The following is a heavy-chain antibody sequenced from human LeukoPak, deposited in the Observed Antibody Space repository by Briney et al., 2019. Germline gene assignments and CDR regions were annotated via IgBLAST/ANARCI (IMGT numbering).Heavy chain of an antibody. J-gene: IGHJ3*02. D-gene: IGHD4-17*01. CDR1: GGSISSSSYY. Sequence: SETLSLTCTVSGGSISSSSYYWGWIRQPPGKGLEWIGSIYYSGSTYYTPSLKSRFTISVDTSKNQFSLKLSSVTAADTAVYYFARGPTVTGDAFDIWGQGTMVTVSS. CDR2: IYYSGST. V-gene: IGHV4-39*07. CDR3: ARGPTVTGDAFDI.